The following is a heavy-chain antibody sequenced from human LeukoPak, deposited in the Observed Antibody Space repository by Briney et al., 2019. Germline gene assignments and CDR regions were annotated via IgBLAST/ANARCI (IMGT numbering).Heavy chain of an antibody. D-gene: IGHD3-22*01. Sequence: PSQTLSLTCTVSGGSISGGGYYWSWIRQHPGKGLEWIGYIYYSGSTYYNPSLKSRVTISVDTSKNQFSLKLSSVTAADTAVYYCARDPPRKYYDSSGPGYYFDYWGQGTLVTVSS. V-gene: IGHV4-31*03. CDR3: ARDPPRKYYDSSGPGYYFDY. J-gene: IGHJ4*02. CDR2: IYYSGST. CDR1: GGSISGGGYY.